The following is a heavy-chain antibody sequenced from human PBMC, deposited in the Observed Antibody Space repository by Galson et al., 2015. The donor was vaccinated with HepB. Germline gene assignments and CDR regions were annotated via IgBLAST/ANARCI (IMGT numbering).Heavy chain of an antibody. Sequence: SETLSLTCTVSGGSISSSSYYWGWIRQPPGKGLEWIGSIYYSGSTYYNPSLKSRVTISVDTSKNQFSLKLSSVTAADTAVYYCARLSGSYSHFDYWGQGTLVTVSS. CDR2: IYYSGST. V-gene: IGHV4-39*01. CDR1: GGSISSSSYY. J-gene: IGHJ4*02. D-gene: IGHD1-26*01. CDR3: ARLSGSYSHFDY.